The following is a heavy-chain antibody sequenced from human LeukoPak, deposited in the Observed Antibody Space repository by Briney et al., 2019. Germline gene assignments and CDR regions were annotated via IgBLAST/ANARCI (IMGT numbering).Heavy chain of an antibody. CDR2: IYNDGST. CDR1: GFAVSSHY. J-gene: IGHJ4*02. CDR3: ARDSYIRY. Sequence: GGSLTLSCAASGFAVSSHYMSWVRQAPGRGLEWVSVIYNDGSTYYADSVKGRFTLSRDISKNTLYLQMNRMRVEDTAVYYCARDSYIRYWGQGTLVSVSS. V-gene: IGHV3-66*01.